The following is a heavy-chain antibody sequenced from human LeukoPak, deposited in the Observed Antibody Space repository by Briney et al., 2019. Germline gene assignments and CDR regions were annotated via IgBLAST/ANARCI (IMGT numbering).Heavy chain of an antibody. CDR2: IYSSVST. CDR3: ARERYSSSWYIDY. V-gene: IGHV4-59*13. CDR1: GGSISGYY. J-gene: IGHJ4*02. D-gene: IGHD6-13*01. Sequence: SETLSLTCTVSGGSISGYYWSWIRQPPGKGLEWLGYIYSSVSTNYSPSLVSRVTISEDASKNQFFLKLSSVTAADTAVYYCARERYSSSWYIDYWGQGTLVTISS.